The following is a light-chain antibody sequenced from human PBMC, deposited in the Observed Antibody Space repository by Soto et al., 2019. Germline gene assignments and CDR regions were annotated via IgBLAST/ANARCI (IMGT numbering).Light chain of an antibody. CDR3: QQYNNWPPIT. CDR2: GAS. V-gene: IGKV3-15*01. J-gene: IGKJ5*01. CDR1: QSVSSD. Sequence: EIVMTQSPATLTVSPWERATLSCRASQSVSSDLAWYQQKPGQAPRLLIYGASTRATGIPARFSGSGSGTEFTLTISSLQSEDFAVYYCQQYNNWPPITFGQGTRLEIK.